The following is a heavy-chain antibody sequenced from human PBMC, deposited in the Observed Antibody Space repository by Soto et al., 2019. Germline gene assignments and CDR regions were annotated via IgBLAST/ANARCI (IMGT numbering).Heavy chain of an antibody. CDR2: ISFNGLSQ. V-gene: IGHV3-30*04. Sequence: QEILVESGGGVVQSGTSLRLSCAASGFTFSSFAMHWVRQAPGKGLEWVSVISFNGLSQFYADSVRGRVTVSRDNSKNTLYLQLDSLRPDDTAVYSCARGGGGLRGAFDVWGQGTEVSVS. J-gene: IGHJ3*01. CDR1: GFTFSSFA. CDR3: ARGGGGLRGAFDV. D-gene: IGHD5-12*01.